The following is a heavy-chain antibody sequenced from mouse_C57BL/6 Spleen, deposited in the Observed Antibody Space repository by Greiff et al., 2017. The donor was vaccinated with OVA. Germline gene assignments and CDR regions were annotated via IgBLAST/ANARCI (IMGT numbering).Heavy chain of an antibody. J-gene: IGHJ2*01. CDR1: GFTFSDYY. V-gene: IGHV5-16*01. CDR3: ARDRDYGSSLYFDY. Sequence: EVKLMESEGGLVQPGSSMKLSCTASGFTFSDYYMAWVRQVPEKGLEWVANINYDGSSTYYLDSLKSRFIISRDNAKNILYLQMSSLKSEDTATYYCARDRDYGSSLYFDYWGQGTTLTVSS. CDR2: INYDGSST. D-gene: IGHD1-1*01.